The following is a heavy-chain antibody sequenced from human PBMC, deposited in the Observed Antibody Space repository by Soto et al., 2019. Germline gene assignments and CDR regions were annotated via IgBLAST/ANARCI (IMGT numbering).Heavy chain of an antibody. CDR2: VHYSGGA. CDR3: GRVVEGATRHTDFDS. J-gene: IGHJ5*01. CDR1: GVSIHNSHSF. D-gene: IGHD2-15*01. V-gene: IGHV4-39*01. Sequence: SETLSLTCAVSGVSIHNSHSFWGWIRQPPGKGLEFIGSVHYSGGANYNPSLKSRVTISIDTSKNQFSLRVNSVTAADTAVYYCGRVVEGATRHTDFDSWGQGILVTAPQ.